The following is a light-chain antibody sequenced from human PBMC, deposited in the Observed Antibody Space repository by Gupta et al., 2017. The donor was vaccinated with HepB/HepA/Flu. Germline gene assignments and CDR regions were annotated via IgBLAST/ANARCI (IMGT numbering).Light chain of an antibody. CDR1: QSIDSD. J-gene: IGKJ2*01. Sequence: EIVMTQSPVTLSVSPGERATLSCRASQSIDSDLAWYHQKPGQAPRLLMYGASTRATGIPDRFSGSGSGTEFTLTISSLQSEDFAVYHCHQESKWPYTFGQGTKLEIK. V-gene: IGKV3-15*01. CDR3: HQESKWPYT. CDR2: GAS.